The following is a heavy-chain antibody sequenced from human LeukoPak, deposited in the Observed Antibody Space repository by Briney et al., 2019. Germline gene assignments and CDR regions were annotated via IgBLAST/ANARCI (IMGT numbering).Heavy chain of an antibody. CDR3: ALAPNSNWFDF. V-gene: IGHV4-59*03. Sequence: SETLSLTCTVSGGSMSPYHWGWIRQPPGKGLEWIGNIHYSGSSVYNPSLKSRGTISIDTSRRQFFLKLNSVTAADTAVYFCALAPNSNWFDFWGPGILVTVSS. D-gene: IGHD2-8*01. J-gene: IGHJ5*01. CDR2: IHYSGSS. CDR1: GGSMSPYH.